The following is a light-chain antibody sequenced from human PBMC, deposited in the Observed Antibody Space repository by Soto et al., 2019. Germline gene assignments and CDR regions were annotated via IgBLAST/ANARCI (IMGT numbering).Light chain of an antibody. J-gene: IGLJ2*01. CDR1: SSNVGGGYD. V-gene: IGLV1-40*01. CDR3: RSYDSSITRV. Sequence: QSVLTQPASVSGSPGQRVTISCTGSSSNVGGGYDVHWYQQPPGKAPKLLIYDNSNRPSGVPNRFSGSKSGNSASLAITGLQADDEADYYCRSYDSSITRVFGGGTKLTVL. CDR2: DNS.